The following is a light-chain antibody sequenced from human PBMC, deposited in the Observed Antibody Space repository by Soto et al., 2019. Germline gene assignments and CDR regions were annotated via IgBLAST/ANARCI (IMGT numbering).Light chain of an antibody. J-gene: IGKJ4*01. CDR2: GAS. CDR3: QQYDTSPLT. V-gene: IGKV3-20*01. CDR1: QSVSSNF. Sequence: EIVLSQSPGTLSLSPGERATLSCRASQSVSSNFLAWYQQKPGQAPRLLIYGASSRATGIPDRFSGSGSGTDFPLTISRLEPEDFAVYYCQQYDTSPLTFGGGTKLEIK.